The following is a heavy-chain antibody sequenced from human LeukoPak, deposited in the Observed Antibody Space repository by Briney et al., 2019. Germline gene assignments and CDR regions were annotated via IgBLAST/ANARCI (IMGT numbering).Heavy chain of an antibody. D-gene: IGHD2-15*01. CDR2: IYYSGST. CDR1: GGSISSGDYY. J-gene: IGHJ4*02. CDR3: ASGYCSGGSCYSSFDY. Sequence: ASETLSLTCTVSGGSISSGDYYWSWIRQPPGKGLEWIGYIYYSGSTYYNPSLKSRVTISVGTSKNQFSLKLSSVTAADTAVYYCASGYCSGGSCYSSFDYWGQGTLVTVSS. V-gene: IGHV4-30-4*01.